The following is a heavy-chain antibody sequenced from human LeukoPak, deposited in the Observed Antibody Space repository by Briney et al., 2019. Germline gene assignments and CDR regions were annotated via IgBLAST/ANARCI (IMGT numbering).Heavy chain of an antibody. D-gene: IGHD2-15*01. CDR2: IIPIFGTA. CDR1: GGTFSSYA. CDR3: ARVGYCSGGSCYPGHFDY. V-gene: IGHV1-69*05. Sequence: SVKVSCKASGGTFSSYAISWVRQAPGQGLEWMGRIIPIFGTANYAQKFQGRVTITTDESTSTAYMELSSLRSEDTAVYYCARVGYCSGGSCYPGHFDYWGQGTLVTVSS. J-gene: IGHJ4*02.